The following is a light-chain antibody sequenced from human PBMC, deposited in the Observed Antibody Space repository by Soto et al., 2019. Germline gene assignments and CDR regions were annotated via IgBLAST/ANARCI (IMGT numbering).Light chain of an antibody. V-gene: IGKV2-28*01. CDR2: LGS. J-gene: IGKJ5*01. CDR3: MQPQQTLIT. Sequence: EIVLTQSPLSLSVSPGEPASISCRSSQSLTHSSGYNYLDWYLLKPGQPPQLLIYLGSNRGSGVPDRFSGSGSGTDFTPTISRVETEDAGVYFCMQPQQTLITFGQGTRLEIQ. CDR1: QSLTHSSGYNY.